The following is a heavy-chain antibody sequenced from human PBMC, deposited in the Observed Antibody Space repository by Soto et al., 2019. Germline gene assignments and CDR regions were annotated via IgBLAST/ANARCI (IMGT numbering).Heavy chain of an antibody. CDR3: ARGRYGYY. CDR2: ISAHNGNT. J-gene: IGHJ4*02. CDR1: GYDFTTYG. V-gene: IGHV1-18*01. D-gene: IGHD1-1*01. Sequence: QVHLVQSGAEVKKPGASVKVSCKGSGYDFTTYGITWVRQAPGQGLEWMAWISAHNGNTDYAQKLQGRVTVTRDTSTSTAYMERRSLRSDDTAMYYCARGRYGYYGGQGARVTVSS.